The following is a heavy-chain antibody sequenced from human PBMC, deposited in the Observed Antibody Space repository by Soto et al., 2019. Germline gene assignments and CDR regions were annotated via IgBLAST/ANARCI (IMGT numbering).Heavy chain of an antibody. V-gene: IGHV3-7*05. CDR2: IKQDGSEK. J-gene: IGHJ6*03. CDR3: ARDQTWNCYYMDV. CDR1: GFTFSSYW. Sequence: LRLSCAASGFTFSSYWMSWVRQAPGKGLEWVANIKQDGSEKYYVDSVKGRFTISRDNAKNSLYLQMNSLRAEDTAVYYCARDQTWNCYYMDVWGKGTTVTVSS.